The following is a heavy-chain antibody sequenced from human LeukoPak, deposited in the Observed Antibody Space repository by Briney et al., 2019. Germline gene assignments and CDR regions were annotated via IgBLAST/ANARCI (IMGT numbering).Heavy chain of an antibody. CDR3: VRVSFR. J-gene: IGHJ4*02. CDR2: IDSGGSTI. CDR1: GFTFSSYE. Sequence: GGSLRLSCTASGFTFSSYEMNWVRQAPGKGLEWLAYIDSGGSTIFYADSVKGRFTISRDNAKNSLYLQMNSLRADDTAVYYCVRVSFRWGRGTLVTVSS. V-gene: IGHV3-48*03.